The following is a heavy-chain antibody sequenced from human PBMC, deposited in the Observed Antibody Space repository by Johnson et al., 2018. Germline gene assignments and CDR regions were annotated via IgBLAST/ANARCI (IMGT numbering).Heavy chain of an antibody. D-gene: IGHD2-2*01. CDR2: MNPNSGHM. J-gene: IGHJ3*01. Sequence: QVQLVQSGAEVKKPGASVKVSCKASGYTFTNYDINWVRQAPGQGLEGMGWMNPNSGHMGYAQKSKGRVTMTRKTSISPAYMELTSLRSEDTAVYYCARGLFISSDAFDVWGQGTMVTVSS. CDR3: ARGLFISSDAFDV. CDR1: GYTFTNYD. V-gene: IGHV1-8*01.